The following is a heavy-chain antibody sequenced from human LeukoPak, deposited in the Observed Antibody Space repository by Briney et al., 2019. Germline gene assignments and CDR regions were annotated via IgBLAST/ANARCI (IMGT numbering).Heavy chain of an antibody. CDR3: ARDRYFDL. CDR1: GGSISNYY. J-gene: IGHJ2*01. CDR2: YSGSS. Sequence: SETLSLTCTVSGGSISNYYWSWIRQPPGKGLEWIGYYSGSSYYNPSLKSRVTISVDMSKNQFSLKLSSVTAADTAVYYCARDRYFDLWGRGTLVTVSS. V-gene: IGHV4-59*01.